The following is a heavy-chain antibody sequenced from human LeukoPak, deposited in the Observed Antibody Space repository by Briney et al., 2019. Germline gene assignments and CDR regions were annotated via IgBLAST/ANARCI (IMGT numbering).Heavy chain of an antibody. J-gene: IGHJ4*02. Sequence: PGGSLRLSCAASGFTFSSFGMHWVRQAPGKGLEWVAVIWYDGSNKYYADSVKGRFTISRDNSENTLYLQMNSLRAEDTAVYYCARDYGDYVRLDYWGQGTLVTVSS. CDR2: IWYDGSNK. CDR3: ARDYGDYVRLDY. CDR1: GFTFSSFG. V-gene: IGHV3-33*01. D-gene: IGHD4-17*01.